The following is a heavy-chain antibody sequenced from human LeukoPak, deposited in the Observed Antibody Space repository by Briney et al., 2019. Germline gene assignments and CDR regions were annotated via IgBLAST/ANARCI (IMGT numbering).Heavy chain of an antibody. CDR1: GFTFDDYA. Sequence: PGRSLRLSCAASGFTFDDYAMHWVRRAPGKGLEWVSGISWNSGSIGYADSVKGRFTISRDNSKNTLYLQMNSLRAEDTAVYYCARDFRPLLQLLWEPHYWGQGTLVTVSS. CDR3: ARDFRPLLQLLWEPHY. CDR2: ISWNSGSI. V-gene: IGHV3-9*01. J-gene: IGHJ4*02. D-gene: IGHD5-24*01.